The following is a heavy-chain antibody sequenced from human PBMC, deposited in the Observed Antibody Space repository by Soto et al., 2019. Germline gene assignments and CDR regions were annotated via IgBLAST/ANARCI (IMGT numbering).Heavy chain of an antibody. CDR3: ARDPWVYSYGYFGAFDI. Sequence: QVQLVQSGAEVKKPGASVKVSCKASGYTFTGYYMHWVRQAPGQGLEWMGWINPNSGGTNYAQKCQGWVTMTRDTSISTAYMELSRLRSDDTAVYYCARDPWVYSYGYFGAFDIWGQGTMVTVSS. V-gene: IGHV1-2*04. CDR2: INPNSGGT. D-gene: IGHD5-18*01. CDR1: GYTFTGYY. J-gene: IGHJ3*02.